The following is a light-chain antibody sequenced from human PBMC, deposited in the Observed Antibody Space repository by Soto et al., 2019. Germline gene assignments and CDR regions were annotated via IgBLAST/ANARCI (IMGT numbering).Light chain of an antibody. J-gene: IGKJ1*01. CDR2: GAS. V-gene: IGKV3-15*01. Sequence: EIVMTDSPATLSVSPGERATLSCRASQSVSSNLAWYQQKPGQAPRLLIYGASTRATGIPARFSGSGSGTEFTLTISSLQSEDFAVYYCQQYNDWRGTFGQGTKV. CDR1: QSVSSN. CDR3: QQYNDWRGT.